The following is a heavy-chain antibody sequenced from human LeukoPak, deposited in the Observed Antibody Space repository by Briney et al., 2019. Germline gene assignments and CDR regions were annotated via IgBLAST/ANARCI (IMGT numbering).Heavy chain of an antibody. V-gene: IGHV4-39*01. CDR3: ARTTGYYDSSGYHYYFDY. D-gene: IGHD3-22*01. CDR1: GGSISSSSYY. CDR2: IYYSGST. Sequence: PSETLSLTCTVSGGSISSSSYYWGWIRQPPGKGLEWIGSIYYSGSTYYNPSLKSRVTISVDTSKNQFSLKLSSVTAADMAVYYCARTTGYYDSSGYHYYFDYWGQGTLVTVSS. J-gene: IGHJ4*02.